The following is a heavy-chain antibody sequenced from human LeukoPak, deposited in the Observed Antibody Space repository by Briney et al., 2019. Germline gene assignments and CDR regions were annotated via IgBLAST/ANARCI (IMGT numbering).Heavy chain of an antibody. Sequence: SETLSLTCTVSGGSISSYYWSWIRQPPGKGLEWIGYIYYSGSTNYNPSLRSRVTISVDTSKNQFSLKLSSVTAADTAVYYCARDKTGNNWFDPWGQGTLVTVSS. D-gene: IGHD1-1*01. V-gene: IGHV4-59*01. J-gene: IGHJ5*02. CDR3: ARDKTGNNWFDP. CDR2: IYYSGST. CDR1: GGSISSYY.